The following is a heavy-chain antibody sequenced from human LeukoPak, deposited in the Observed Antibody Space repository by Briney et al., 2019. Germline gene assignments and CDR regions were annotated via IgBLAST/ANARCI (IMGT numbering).Heavy chain of an antibody. D-gene: IGHD3-22*01. CDR2: IYHSGST. CDR1: GVSISSDNW. Sequence: SETLSLTCAVSGVSISSDNWWSWVRQPPGKGLEWIGEIYHSGSTNYNPSLKSRVTISVDKSKNQFSLKLSSVTAADTAVYFCVRVLPRWGSMIVVAEYGMDVWGQGTAVTVSS. CDR3: VRVLPRWGSMIVVAEYGMDV. J-gene: IGHJ6*02. V-gene: IGHV4-4*02.